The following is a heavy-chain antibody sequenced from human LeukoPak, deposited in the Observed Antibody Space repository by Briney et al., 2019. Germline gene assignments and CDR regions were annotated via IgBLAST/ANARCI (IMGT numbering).Heavy chain of an antibody. V-gene: IGHV3-30*14. CDR3: AREKFDS. CDR2: VSYEGTIK. CDR1: GFAFSNFA. Sequence: GGSLRLSCAASGFAFSNFAMHWVRQAPGKGLEWVAVVSYEGTIKYYSDSAKGRFTISRDDSNSLISLQMNDLTTEDTAVYYCAREKFDSWGQGTLVTVSP. J-gene: IGHJ5*01.